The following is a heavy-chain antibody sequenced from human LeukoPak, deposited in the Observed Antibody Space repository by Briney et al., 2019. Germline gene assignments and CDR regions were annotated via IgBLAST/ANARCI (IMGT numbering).Heavy chain of an antibody. V-gene: IGHV6-1*01. CDR2: TYYRSKWYN. CDR1: GDSVSSNSAA. J-gene: IGHJ6*02. CDR3: ARVKRVAAADHYYYYGVDV. Sequence: SQTLSLTCAISGDSVSSNSAAWNWIRQSPSRGLEWLGRTYYRSKWYNDYAVSVKSRITINPDTSKNQFPLQLNSVTPENTAVYYCARVKRVAAADHYYYYGVDVWGQGTTVTVSS. D-gene: IGHD6-13*01.